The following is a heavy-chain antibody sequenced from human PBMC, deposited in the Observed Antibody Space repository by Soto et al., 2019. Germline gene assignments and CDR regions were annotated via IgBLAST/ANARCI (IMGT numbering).Heavy chain of an antibody. Sequence: QVQLQESGPGLVKPSQTLSLTCTVSGGSISSGGYYWSWIRQHPGKGLEWIGYIYYSGSTYYNPTLKSRVTISVDTSKNQFSLKLSSVTAADTAVYYCARGSLVPYGDYYFDYWGQGTLVTVSS. V-gene: IGHV4-31*03. CDR3: ARGSLVPYGDYYFDY. CDR1: GGSISSGGYY. CDR2: IYYSGST. D-gene: IGHD4-17*01. J-gene: IGHJ4*02.